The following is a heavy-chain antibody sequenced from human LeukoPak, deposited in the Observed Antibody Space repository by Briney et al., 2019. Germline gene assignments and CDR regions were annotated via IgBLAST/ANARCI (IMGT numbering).Heavy chain of an antibody. CDR1: GGSISSGGYY. D-gene: IGHD5-24*01. Sequence: SETLSLTCTVSGGSISSGGYYWSWIRQHPGKGLEWIGYIYYSGSTYYNPSLKSRVTISVDTSKNQFSLKLSSVTAADTAVYYCARLAKMTAINTYYFDYWGQGTLVTVSS. CDR3: ARLAKMTAINTYYFDY. J-gene: IGHJ4*02. CDR2: IYYSGST. V-gene: IGHV4-31*03.